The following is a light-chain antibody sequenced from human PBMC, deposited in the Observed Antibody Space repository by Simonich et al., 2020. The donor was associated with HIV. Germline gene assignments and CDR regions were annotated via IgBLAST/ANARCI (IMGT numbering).Light chain of an antibody. V-gene: IGLV2-14*03. CDR2: DVS. CDR1: SSDVGGYNY. Sequence: QSALTQPASVSGSPGQSITISCTGTSSDVGGYNYVSWYQQHPGQAPKLMIYDVSKRPSGVSNRVSGSKSGNTASLTISGLQAEDEADYYCCSYAGSSTWVFGGGTKLTVL. CDR3: CSYAGSSTWV. J-gene: IGLJ3*02.